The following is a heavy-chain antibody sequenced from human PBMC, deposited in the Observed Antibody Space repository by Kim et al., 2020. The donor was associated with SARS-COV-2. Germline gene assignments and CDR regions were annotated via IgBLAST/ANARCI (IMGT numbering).Heavy chain of an antibody. CDR3: TERTCSSTSCYYGMDV. CDR2: IKSKTDGGTT. J-gene: IGHJ6*02. Sequence: GGSLRLSCAASGFTFSNAWMSWVRHAPGKGLEWVGRIKSKTDGGTTDYAAPVKGRFTISIDDSKNTLYLQMNSLKTEDTAVYYCTERTCSSTSCYYGMDVWGQGTTVTVSS. D-gene: IGHD2-2*01. CDR1: GFTFSNAW. V-gene: IGHV3-15*01.